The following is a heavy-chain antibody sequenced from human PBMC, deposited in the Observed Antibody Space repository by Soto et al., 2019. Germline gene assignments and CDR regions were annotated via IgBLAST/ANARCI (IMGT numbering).Heavy chain of an antibody. D-gene: IGHD2-15*01. V-gene: IGHV4-59*01. CDR3: ARGYKYCSGGSCYSGYYYYYMDV. CDR1: GGSISSYY. Sequence: QVQLQESGPGLVKPSETLSLTCTVSGGSISSYYWSWIRQPPGKGLEWIGYIYYSGSTNYNPSLKCRVTVSVDTSKNRFSLKLSSVTAADTAVYYCARGYKYCSGGSCYSGYYYYYMDVWGTGTTVTVSS. J-gene: IGHJ6*03. CDR2: IYYSGST.